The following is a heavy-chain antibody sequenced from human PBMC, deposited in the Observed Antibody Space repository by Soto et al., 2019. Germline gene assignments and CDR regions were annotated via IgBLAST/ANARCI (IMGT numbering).Heavy chain of an antibody. V-gene: IGHV1-69*12. Sequence: QVQLMQSGAEVKKPGSSVKVSCKASGDTFNSYAVNWVRQAPGQGLEWMGGIIPIFGAANYAQKFQGRVTITAEGSTSTVYMELRRLRSDDTAVCYCERELRITTAGPRPYDYWGQGTLVTVSS. J-gene: IGHJ4*02. CDR3: ERELRITTAGPRPYDY. D-gene: IGHD6-13*01. CDR2: IIPIFGAA. CDR1: GDTFNSYA.